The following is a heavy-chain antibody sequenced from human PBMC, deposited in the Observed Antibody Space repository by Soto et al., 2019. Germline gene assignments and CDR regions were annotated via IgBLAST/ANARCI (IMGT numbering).Heavy chain of an antibody. CDR2: IWYDGSNK. J-gene: IGHJ5*02. V-gene: IGHV3-33*01. Sequence: PGGSLRLSCAASGFTFSSYGMHWVRQAPGKGLEWVAVIWYDGSNKYYADSVKGRFTISRDNSKNTLYLQMNSLRAEDTAVYYCARGDYGDYGAYNWFDPWGQGTLVTVSS. CDR1: GFTFSSYG. CDR3: ARGDYGDYGAYNWFDP. D-gene: IGHD4-17*01.